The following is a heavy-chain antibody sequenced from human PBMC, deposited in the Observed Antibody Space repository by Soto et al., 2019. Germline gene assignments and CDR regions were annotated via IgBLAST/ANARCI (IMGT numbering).Heavy chain of an antibody. CDR3: AKGKTIFGVVVVSEY. CDR2: ISNDGSNK. V-gene: IGHV3-30*18. J-gene: IGHJ4*01. CDR1: GFVFSSYD. Sequence: PGGSLRLSCAVSGFVFSSYDMHWVRQAPGKGLEWVAVISNDGSNKDYADSVKGRFTISRDNSKITLYLQMNGLRAEDTAVYYCAKGKTIFGVVVVSEYWGQGTLVTV. D-gene: IGHD3-3*01.